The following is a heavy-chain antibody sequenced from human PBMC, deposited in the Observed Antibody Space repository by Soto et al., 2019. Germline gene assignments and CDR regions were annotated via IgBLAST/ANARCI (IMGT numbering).Heavy chain of an antibody. CDR2: ISWNSGSI. D-gene: IGHD1-1*01. V-gene: IGHV3-9*01. Sequence: EVQLVESGGGLVQPGRSLRLSCAGSGFIFENHAMNWVRQAPGKGLEWVAGISWNSGSIDYADSVKGRFTISRDNAKNSLYLQMNSLRAEDTALYYCAQLGLMTFSHKHYFNHWGRGTLVTVSS. CDR1: GFIFENHA. J-gene: IGHJ4*02. CDR3: AQLGLMTFSHKHYFNH.